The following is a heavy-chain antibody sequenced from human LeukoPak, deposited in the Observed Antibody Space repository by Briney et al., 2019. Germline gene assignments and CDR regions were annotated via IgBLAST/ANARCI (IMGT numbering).Heavy chain of an antibody. Sequence: GGSLRLSCAASGFSFSTYWMSWVRQAPGKGLEWVANIKGDGSDNHYVDSVRGRFTISRDNAKNSLYLQMNSLRAEDTAVYYCARDLGYYRADYWGQGTLVTVSS. CDR2: IKGDGSDN. V-gene: IGHV3-7*04. J-gene: IGHJ4*02. CDR3: ARDLGYYRADY. CDR1: GFSFSTYW. D-gene: IGHD1-26*01.